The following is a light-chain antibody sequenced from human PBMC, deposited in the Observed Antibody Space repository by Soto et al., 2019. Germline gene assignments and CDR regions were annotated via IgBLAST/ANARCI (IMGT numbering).Light chain of an antibody. CDR3: QQRSKWPRT. V-gene: IGKV3-11*01. Sequence: EIVLTQSPATLSLSPGERATLSCRASQSVYTSLAWYHQNPGQAPRLLIYDASNRATGIPARFSGSGYGTDFTLTISSLEAEDFAVYYCQQRSKWPRTFGQGTRLEIK. CDR2: DAS. CDR1: QSVYTS. J-gene: IGKJ5*01.